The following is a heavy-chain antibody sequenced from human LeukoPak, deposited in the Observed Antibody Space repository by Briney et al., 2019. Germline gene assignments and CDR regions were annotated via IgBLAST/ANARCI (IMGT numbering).Heavy chain of an antibody. CDR3: ASGNYYGSGSSPENY. D-gene: IGHD3-10*01. V-gene: IGHV1-2*02. Sequence: ASVKVSCKASGGTFSSCAISWVRQAPGQGLEWMGWINPNSGGTNYAQKFQGRVTMTRDTSISTAYMELSRLRSDDTAVYYCASGNYYGSGSSPENYWGQGTLVTVSS. CDR2: INPNSGGT. J-gene: IGHJ4*02. CDR1: GGTFSSCA.